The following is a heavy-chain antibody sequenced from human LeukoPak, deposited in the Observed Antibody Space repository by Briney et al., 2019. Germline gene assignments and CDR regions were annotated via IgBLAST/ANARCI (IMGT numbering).Heavy chain of an antibody. V-gene: IGHV4-59*01. CDR3: ARGGGTLDY. D-gene: IGHD3-16*01. CDR1: GDSISSYY. Sequence: PSETLSLTCTVSGDSISSYYWSWIRQPPGKGLEWIGYIYDSGKTNYNASLISRVTISVDTSENQFSLKLTSVTPADTAVYYCARGGGTLDYWGQGTLVTVSS. J-gene: IGHJ4*02. CDR2: IYDSGKT.